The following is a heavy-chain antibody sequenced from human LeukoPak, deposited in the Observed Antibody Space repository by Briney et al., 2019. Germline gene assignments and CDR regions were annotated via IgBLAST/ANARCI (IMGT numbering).Heavy chain of an antibody. CDR1: GFTFSSYS. J-gene: IGHJ4*02. CDR2: ISSSSSYI. D-gene: IGHD3-10*01. V-gene: IGHV3-21*04. Sequence: PGGSLRLSCAASGFTFSSYSMNWVRQAPGKGLEWVSSISSSSSYIYYADSVKGRFTISRDNSKSTLYVQMNSLRAEDTAVYYCAKYDYYSSGIHWGQGTLVTVSS. CDR3: AKYDYYSSGIH.